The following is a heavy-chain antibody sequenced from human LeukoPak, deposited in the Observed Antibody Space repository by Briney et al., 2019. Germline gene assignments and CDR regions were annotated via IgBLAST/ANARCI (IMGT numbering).Heavy chain of an antibody. CDR2: IRGSGGST. J-gene: IGHJ4*02. CDR3: ASAYYDILTGSFYGDY. Sequence: PGGSLRLSCAASGFTFSSYAMSWVRQPPGKGLEWVSGIRGSGGSTYYADSVKGRFTISGENTKNTLYLQMNSLRAEDTAVYYCASAYYDILTGSFYGDYWGQGTLVTVSS. CDR1: GFTFSSYA. V-gene: IGHV3-23*01. D-gene: IGHD3-9*01.